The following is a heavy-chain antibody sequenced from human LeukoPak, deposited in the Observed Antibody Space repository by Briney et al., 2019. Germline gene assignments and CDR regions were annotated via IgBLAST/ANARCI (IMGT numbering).Heavy chain of an antibody. Sequence: ASVKVSCKASGDSFSSDAISWVRQVPGQGYEWVGRIIPILGVTHYALKFRGRVTITADKSTSAADMELRSLTSEDTAVYYCATQSSGWHIYYFDHWGQGTLVTVSS. CDR1: GDSFSSDA. CDR3: ATQSSGWHIYYFDH. CDR2: IIPILGVT. D-gene: IGHD6-25*01. J-gene: IGHJ4*02. V-gene: IGHV1-69*04.